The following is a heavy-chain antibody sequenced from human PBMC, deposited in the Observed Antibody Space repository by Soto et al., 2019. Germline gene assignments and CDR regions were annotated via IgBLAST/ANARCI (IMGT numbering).Heavy chain of an antibody. CDR3: AHPPGDGVFGSYDF. CDR1: VFPFSTYS. J-gene: IGHJ3*01. Sequence: GSPGLCIASSVFPFSTYSMCWVRTATGKGLDWVSAISACGGSTYYADSVKGRFTIPRDNSINTLYMQMNSLRTEDTAVYYWAHPPGDGVFGSYDFWCHGPMV. D-gene: IGHD4-17*01. V-gene: IGHV3-23*01. CDR2: ISACGGST.